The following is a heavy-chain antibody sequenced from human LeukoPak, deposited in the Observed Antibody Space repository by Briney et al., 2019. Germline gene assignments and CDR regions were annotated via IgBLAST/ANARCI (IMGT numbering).Heavy chain of an antibody. Sequence: SETLSLTCTLSGGSISSSSYYWGWIRQPPGKGLEWIGRMYYSGSTYYNPSLKSRVTISVDTSKNQLSLKLSSVTAADTAVYYCARSVYSTNADSWGQGTLVTVSS. D-gene: IGHD6-13*01. CDR2: MYYSGST. CDR3: ARSVYSTNADS. J-gene: IGHJ4*02. CDR1: GGSISSSSYY. V-gene: IGHV4-39*01.